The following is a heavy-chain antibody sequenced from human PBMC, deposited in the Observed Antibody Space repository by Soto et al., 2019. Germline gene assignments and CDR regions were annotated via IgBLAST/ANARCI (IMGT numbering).Heavy chain of an antibody. CDR1: GFTFSSYS. CDR2: ISSSSSYI. D-gene: IGHD6-19*01. J-gene: IGHJ6*02. CDR3: ARVGGIAVAGTVWYYGMDV. V-gene: IGHV3-21*01. Sequence: PGGSLRLSCAASGFTFSSYSMNWVRQAPGKGLEWVSSISSSSSYIYYADSVKGRFTISRDNAKNSLYLQMNSLRAEDTAVYYCARVGGIAVAGTVWYYGMDVWGQGTTVTV.